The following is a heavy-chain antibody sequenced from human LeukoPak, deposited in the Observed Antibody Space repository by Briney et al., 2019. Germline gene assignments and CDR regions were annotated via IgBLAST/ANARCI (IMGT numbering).Heavy chain of an antibody. Sequence: GGSLRLSCAASGLTFSNAWMNWVRQAPGKGLEWVGRIRRKLDGGTTDYAAPVKGRFTISRDDSKNMLYLQMNSLKTEDTAIYYCTRLRLGSSWYFHLDYWGQGTLVTVSS. CDR1: GLTFSNAW. D-gene: IGHD6-13*01. J-gene: IGHJ4*02. CDR2: IRRKLDGGTT. V-gene: IGHV3-15*01. CDR3: TRLRLGSSWYFHLDY.